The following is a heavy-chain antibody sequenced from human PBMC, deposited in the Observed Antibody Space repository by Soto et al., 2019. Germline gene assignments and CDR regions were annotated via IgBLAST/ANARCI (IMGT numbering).Heavy chain of an antibody. CDR3: NICTWSGEVFDI. Sequence: QVQLVQSGAEVKKPGSSVKVSCKDSGGTFNTYSMFWVRQAPGQGLEWMGRIIPMLGIRNYAQRFQDRVTNTADKTTATAHKELSSLRTEETALYYCNICTWSGEVFDIWGQGTMVTVSS. D-gene: IGHD2-21*01. CDR1: GGTFNTYS. V-gene: IGHV1-69*02. J-gene: IGHJ3*02. CDR2: IIPMLGIR.